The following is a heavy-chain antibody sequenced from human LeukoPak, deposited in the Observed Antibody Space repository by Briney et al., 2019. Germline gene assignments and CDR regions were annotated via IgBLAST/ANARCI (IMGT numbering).Heavy chain of an antibody. V-gene: IGHV3-7*01. CDR2: IKQDGSEK. J-gene: IGHJ4*02. D-gene: IGHD2-8*01. Sequence: PGGSLRLSCAASGFTFSRYRMNWVRQAPGKGLEWVANIKQDGSEKYYVDSVKGRFTISRDNAKNSLFLQMNSLRAEDTAVYYCARGTRTFDYWGQGTLVTVSS. CDR3: ARGTRTFDY. CDR1: GFTFSRYR.